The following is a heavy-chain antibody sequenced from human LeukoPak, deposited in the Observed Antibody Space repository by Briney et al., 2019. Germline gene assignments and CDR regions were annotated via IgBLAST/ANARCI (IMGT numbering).Heavy chain of an antibody. CDR1: GGSISSYY. CDR2: IYYSGST. V-gene: IGHV4-59*01. Sequence: ASETLSLTCTVSGGSISSYYWSWIRQPPGKGLEWIGYIYYSGSTNYNPSLKSRVTISVDTSKNQFSLKPSSVTAADTAVYYCARTAAGLFDYWGQGTLVTVSS. D-gene: IGHD6-13*01. CDR3: ARTAAGLFDY. J-gene: IGHJ4*02.